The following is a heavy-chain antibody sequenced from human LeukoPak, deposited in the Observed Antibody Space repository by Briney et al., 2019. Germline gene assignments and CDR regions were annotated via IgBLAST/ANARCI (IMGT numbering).Heavy chain of an antibody. CDR3: ARHSDPGSYGRILPQAYYYMDV. CDR1: GGSISTSSYY. Sequence: SETLSLTCTVSGGSISTSSYYWGWVRQPPGKGLEWIGNIFYSGSTYYSPSLKSRVTISLDTSRNQFSLKLNSVTAADTAVYYCARHSDPGSYGRILPQAYYYMDVWGKGTTVTISS. V-gene: IGHV4-39*01. D-gene: IGHD1-26*01. J-gene: IGHJ6*03. CDR2: IFYSGST.